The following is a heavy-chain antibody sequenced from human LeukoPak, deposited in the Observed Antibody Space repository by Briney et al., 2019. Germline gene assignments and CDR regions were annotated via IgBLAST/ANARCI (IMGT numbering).Heavy chain of an antibody. V-gene: IGHV1-46*01. J-gene: IGHJ4*02. CDR2: INPSGGST. CDR3: ARDYYDSSGSSINPRQFDY. Sequence: ASVKVSCKASGYTFTSYYMHWVRQAPGQGLEWMGIINPSGGSTSYAQKFQGRVTMTRDMSTSTVYMELSSLRSEDTAVYYCARDYYDSSGSSINPRQFDYWGQGTLVTVSS. CDR1: GYTFTSYY. D-gene: IGHD3-22*01.